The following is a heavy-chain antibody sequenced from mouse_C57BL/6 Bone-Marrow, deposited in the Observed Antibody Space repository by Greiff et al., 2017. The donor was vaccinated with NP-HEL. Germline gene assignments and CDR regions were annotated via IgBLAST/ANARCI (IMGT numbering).Heavy chain of an antibody. V-gene: IGHV1-69*01. J-gene: IGHJ1*03. CDR1: GYTFTSYW. Sequence: VQLQQPGAELVMPGASVKLSCKASGYTFTSYWMHWVKQRPGQGLEWIGEIDPSDSYTNYNQKFKGKSTLTVDKSSSTAYMQLSSLTSEDSAVYYSARGDYSNYERYFDVWGTGTTVTVSS. CDR3: ARGDYSNYERYFDV. D-gene: IGHD2-5*01. CDR2: IDPSDSYT.